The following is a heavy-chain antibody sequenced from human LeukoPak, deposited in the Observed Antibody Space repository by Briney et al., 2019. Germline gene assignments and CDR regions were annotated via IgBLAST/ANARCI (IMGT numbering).Heavy chain of an antibody. Sequence: PSQTLSLTCAVSGGSLSSGGYSWSWIRQPPGKGLEWIGYIYHSGSTYYNPSLKSRVTISVDRSKNQFSLKLSSVTAADTAVYYCARTAMPYRAFDYWGQGTLVTVSS. D-gene: IGHD5-18*01. CDR3: ARTAMPYRAFDY. V-gene: IGHV4-30-2*01. CDR2: IYHSGST. J-gene: IGHJ4*02. CDR1: GGSLSSGGYS.